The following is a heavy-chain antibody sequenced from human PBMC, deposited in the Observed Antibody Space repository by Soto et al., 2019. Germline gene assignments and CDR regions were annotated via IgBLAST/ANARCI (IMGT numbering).Heavy chain of an antibody. J-gene: IGHJ5*02. D-gene: IGHD6-19*01. Sequence: PGGSLRLSCAASGFTFSSYGMHWVRQAPGKGLEWVAVISYDGSNKYYADSVKGRFTISRDNSKNTLYLQMNSLRAEDTAVYYCAKDWDISGWPDGGTFDPWGQGTLVTVSS. CDR1: GFTFSSYG. V-gene: IGHV3-30*18. CDR2: ISYDGSNK. CDR3: AKDWDISGWPDGGTFDP.